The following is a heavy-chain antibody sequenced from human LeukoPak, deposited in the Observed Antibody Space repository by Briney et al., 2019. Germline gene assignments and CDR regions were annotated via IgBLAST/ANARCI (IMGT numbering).Heavy chain of an antibody. CDR1: GHTFTAQY. V-gene: IGHV1-2*02. Sequence: PSVKLSCKASGHTFTAQYTHWVRHPPRQGLEWMGWINPNSGRTNYTQKFQGGVTMRRDTSISTAYMELSRLRSDDTAVYYCVRDYYDSSGFGAFDIWGQGTMGTVSS. CDR2: INPNSGRT. J-gene: IGHJ3*02. D-gene: IGHD3-22*01. CDR3: VRDYYDSSGFGAFDI.